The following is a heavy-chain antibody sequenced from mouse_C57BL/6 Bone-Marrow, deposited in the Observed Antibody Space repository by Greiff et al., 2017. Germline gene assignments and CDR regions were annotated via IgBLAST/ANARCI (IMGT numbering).Heavy chain of an antibody. J-gene: IGHJ3*01. V-gene: IGHV1-4*01. CDR3: ARWGYGAFAY. Sequence: VQLQQSGAELARPGASVKMSCKASGYTFTSYTMHWVKQRPGQGLEWIGYINPSSGYTKYNQKFKDKATLTADKSSSTAYMQLSSLTSEDSAIYCCARWGYGAFAYWGQGTLVTVSA. D-gene: IGHD1-1*02. CDR1: GYTFTSYT. CDR2: INPSSGYT.